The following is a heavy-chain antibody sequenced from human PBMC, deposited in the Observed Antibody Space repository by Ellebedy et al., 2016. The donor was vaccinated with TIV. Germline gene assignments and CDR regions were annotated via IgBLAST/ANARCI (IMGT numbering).Heavy chain of an antibody. Sequence: SVKVSXXASGGTFSSYAISWVRQAPGQGLEWMGGIIPIFGTANYAQKFQGRVTITADKSTSTAYMELSSLRSEDTAVYYCARGVVATIESLYGMDVWGQGTTVTVSS. V-gene: IGHV1-69*06. CDR2: IIPIFGTA. CDR1: GGTFSSYA. J-gene: IGHJ6*02. D-gene: IGHD5-12*01. CDR3: ARGVVATIESLYGMDV.